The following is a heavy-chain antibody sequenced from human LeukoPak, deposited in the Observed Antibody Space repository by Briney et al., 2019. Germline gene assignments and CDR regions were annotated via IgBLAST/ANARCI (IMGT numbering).Heavy chain of an antibody. CDR3: ARANGSSFDY. D-gene: IGHD1-26*01. CDR2: ISSNGGSI. V-gene: IGHV3-64*01. J-gene: IGHJ4*02. CDR1: GFTFSSYA. Sequence: GGSLRLSCAASGFTFSSYAMHWVRQAPGKGLEYVSAISSNGGSIYYANSVKGRFTISRDNSKNTLYLQMGSLRAEDMAVYYCARANGSSFDYWGQGTLVTVSS.